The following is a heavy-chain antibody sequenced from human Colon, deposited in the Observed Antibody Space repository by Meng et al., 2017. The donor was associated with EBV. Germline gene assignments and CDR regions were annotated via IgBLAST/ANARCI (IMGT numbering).Heavy chain of an antibody. Sequence: QVQLQEPGPGLVKPSQTLSLTCTVSGGSVSIGGYYWTWIRQHPGKGLEWFGHIYYSGSTFYNPSLKRRVIISIDTSKNQFSLNLRSVTAADTAVYYCARVSSGWDYFDYWGQGTLVTVSS. D-gene: IGHD6-19*01. CDR3: ARVSSGWDYFDY. J-gene: IGHJ4*02. CDR2: IYYSGST. CDR1: GGSVSIGGYY. V-gene: IGHV4-31*03.